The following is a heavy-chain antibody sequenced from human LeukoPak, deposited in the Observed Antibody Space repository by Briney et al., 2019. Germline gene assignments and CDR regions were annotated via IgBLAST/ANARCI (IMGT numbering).Heavy chain of an antibody. D-gene: IGHD3-22*01. CDR3: ARTGKDSSGYYTDY. Sequence: GGSLRLTCVASGFTFSRYSLNWVRQAPGKGLAWVSPINTSSTYIYYADSVKGGSTISRDNAKKSLYLQMNSLRAEDTAVYFCARTGKDSSGYYTDYWGQGTLVTVSS. V-gene: IGHV3-21*01. CDR1: GFTFSRYS. J-gene: IGHJ4*02. CDR2: INTSSTYI.